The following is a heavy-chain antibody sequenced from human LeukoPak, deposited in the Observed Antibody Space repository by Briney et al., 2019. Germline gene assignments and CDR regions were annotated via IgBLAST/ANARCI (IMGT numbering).Heavy chain of an antibody. CDR3: ARDLYYDYVWGSYRYTPLPSYYYYYYMDV. CDR2: IYHSGST. Sequence: PSETLSLTCTVSGYSISSGYYWGWIRQPPGKGLEWIGSIYHSGSTYYNPSLKSRVTISVDTSKNRFSLKLSSVTAADTAVYYCARDLYYDYVWGSYRYTPLPSYYYYYYMDVWGKGTTVTVSS. J-gene: IGHJ6*03. D-gene: IGHD3-16*02. CDR1: GYSISSGYY. V-gene: IGHV4-38-2*02.